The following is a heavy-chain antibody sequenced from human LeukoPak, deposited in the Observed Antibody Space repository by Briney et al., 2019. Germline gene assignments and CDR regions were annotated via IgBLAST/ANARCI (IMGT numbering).Heavy chain of an antibody. CDR3: ARGVTTFFDR. CDR1: GVSIGSFY. D-gene: IGHD4-17*01. Sequence: SETLSLTCTISGVSIGSFYWSWLRQSPGRGLEWVGYVYDSESLDDGDSETVYENTNYNPSLKSRVTISLDTSKKQVSLKLRTVTTADTAVYFCARGVTTFFDRWGQGALVAVSS. J-gene: IGHJ4*02. V-gene: IGHV4-59*01. CDR2: VYDSESLDDGDSETVYENT.